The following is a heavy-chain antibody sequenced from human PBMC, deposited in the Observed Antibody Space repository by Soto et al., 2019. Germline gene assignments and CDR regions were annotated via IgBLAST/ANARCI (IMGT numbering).Heavy chain of an antibody. Sequence: QVQLVQSGAEVKKPGSSVKVSCKASGGTFSSYSINWVRQAPGQGLEWMGGIIPIFGTANYAQKFQGRVTLTADESTSTAHMELSSLRNEDTAVSYCARPLQSWPGGWYFDLWGRGTLVTVSS. CDR3: ARPLQSWPGGWYFDL. CDR2: IIPIFGTA. CDR1: GGTFSSYS. J-gene: IGHJ2*01. V-gene: IGHV1-69*01. D-gene: IGHD1-1*01.